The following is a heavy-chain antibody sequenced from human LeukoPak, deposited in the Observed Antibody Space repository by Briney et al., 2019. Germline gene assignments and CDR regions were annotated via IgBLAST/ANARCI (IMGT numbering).Heavy chain of an antibody. D-gene: IGHD3-3*01. V-gene: IGHV3-73*01. CDR3: TRLPERDFRFDP. J-gene: IGHJ5*02. CDR2: IKNRANSYAT. Sequence: GGSLKLSCEASGFTFSGSAIHWVRQASGKGLEWVGRIKNRANSYATAYAASVKGRFTIFRDDSKNTAYLQMNSLKTEDTAVYYCTRLPERDFRFDPWGQGTLVTVSS. CDR1: GFTFSGSA.